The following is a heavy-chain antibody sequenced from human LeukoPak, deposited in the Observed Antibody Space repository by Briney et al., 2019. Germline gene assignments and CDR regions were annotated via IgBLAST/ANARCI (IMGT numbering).Heavy chain of an antibody. D-gene: IGHD3-3*01. J-gene: IGHJ4*02. CDR1: GGSISSGGYY. CDR2: IYYSGST. CDR3: ARHLRAHLEWLDY. Sequence: SETLSLTCTVSGGSISSGGYYWGWIRHPPGKGLEWIGSIYYSGSTYYNPSLKSRVTISVDTSKNQFSLKLSSVTAADTAVYYCARHLRAHLEWLDYWGQGTLVTVSS. V-gene: IGHV4-39*01.